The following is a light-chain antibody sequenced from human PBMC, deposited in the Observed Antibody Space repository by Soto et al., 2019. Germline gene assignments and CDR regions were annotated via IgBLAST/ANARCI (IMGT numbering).Light chain of an antibody. J-gene: IGLJ2*01. CDR2: EVV. CDR1: SSDVGGYNY. V-gene: IGLV2-14*01. Sequence: QSALTQPASVSGSPGQSITISCTGTSSDVGGYNYVSWYQQHPGKAPKLMIYEVVNRPSGVSYRFSGSKSGNTASLTISGLQAEDEADYYCSSYTSSSTVVFGGGTKLIVL. CDR3: SSYTSSSTVV.